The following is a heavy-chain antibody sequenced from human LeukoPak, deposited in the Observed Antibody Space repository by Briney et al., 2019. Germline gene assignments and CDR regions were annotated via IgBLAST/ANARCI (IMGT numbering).Heavy chain of an antibody. Sequence: RPGGSLRLSCAASGFTFDDYGMSWVRQAPGKGLEWVSGINWIGGSATYADSVGGRFTISRDNAKNSLYLQMNSLRAEDTALYYCARVSDISVAAYFDYWGQGTLVTVSS. CDR3: ARVSDISVAAYFDY. J-gene: IGHJ4*02. CDR2: INWIGGSA. D-gene: IGHD6-19*01. CDR1: GFTFDDYG. V-gene: IGHV3-20*04.